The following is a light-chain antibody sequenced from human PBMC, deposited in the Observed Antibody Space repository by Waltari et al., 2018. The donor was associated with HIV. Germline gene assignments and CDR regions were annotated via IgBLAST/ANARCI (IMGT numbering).Light chain of an antibody. CDR1: PDIAGY. Sequence: DIQMTQSPSSVSATVGARVIITCRASPDIAGYLAWYQLKPGKAPRLLMFATSSLQTGVPSRFSGSGSGTDFTLTISSLQPEDFATYYCQQANSFPLTFGGGTKVEIK. V-gene: IGKV1-12*01. CDR2: ATS. J-gene: IGKJ4*01. CDR3: QQANSFPLT.